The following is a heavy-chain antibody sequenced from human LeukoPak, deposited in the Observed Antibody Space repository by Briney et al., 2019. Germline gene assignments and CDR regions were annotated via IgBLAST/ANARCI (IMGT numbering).Heavy chain of an antibody. D-gene: IGHD6-19*01. Sequence: ASVKVSCKASGYTFTSYGISWVRQAPGQGLGWRGWISAYNGNTNYAQKLQGRVTMTTDTSTSTAYMELRSLRSDDTAVYYCARTPGSGWYQLGSFDYWGQGTLVTVSS. CDR3: ARTPGSGWYQLGSFDY. CDR1: GYTFTSYG. V-gene: IGHV1-18*01. CDR2: ISAYNGNT. J-gene: IGHJ4*02.